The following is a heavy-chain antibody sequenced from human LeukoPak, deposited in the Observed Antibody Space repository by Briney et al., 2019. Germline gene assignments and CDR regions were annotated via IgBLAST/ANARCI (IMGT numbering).Heavy chain of an antibody. Sequence: PGGSLRLSCAASGFTFSSYSMNWVRQAPGKGLEWLSYISRDSSSIYYADSVKGRFTISRDNAKNSLFLQMNSLRAEDTAVYFCARDHDWSFDFWGQGTLVTVSS. D-gene: IGHD3-9*01. V-gene: IGHV3-48*01. J-gene: IGHJ4*02. CDR3: ARDHDWSFDF. CDR2: ISRDSSSI. CDR1: GFTFSSYS.